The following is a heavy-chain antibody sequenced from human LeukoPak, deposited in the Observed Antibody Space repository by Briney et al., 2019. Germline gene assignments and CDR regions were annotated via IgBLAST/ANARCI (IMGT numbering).Heavy chain of an antibody. D-gene: IGHD1-14*01. CDR3: ARDVAGDLNHFDWFDP. V-gene: IGHV1-2*02. Sequence: ASVKVSCKASGYTFTDYYIHWVRQAPGQGLEWMAWINPHSGGTNYVQKFQGRVTMTRDTSITTAYLEVRRLTSDDTAVYYCARDVAGDLNHFDWFDPWGQGTLVTISS. CDR2: INPHSGGT. J-gene: IGHJ5*02. CDR1: GYTFTDYY.